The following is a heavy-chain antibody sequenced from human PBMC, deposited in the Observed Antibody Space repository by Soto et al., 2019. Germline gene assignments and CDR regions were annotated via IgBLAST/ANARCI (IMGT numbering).Heavy chain of an antibody. CDR3: AGENVAVPAYF. V-gene: IGHV3-7*01. CDR2: IRQDGGET. J-gene: IGHJ4*02. Sequence: EVQLVESGGGLVQPGGSLRLSCTASRFTFSNYWMSWVRQAPGKGLEWVANIRQDGGETYYVDSVKGRVTISRDNAKNSVYLQMNSLRVDDTAVYFCAGENVAVPAYFWGQGTLVTVSS. CDR1: RFTFSNYW. D-gene: IGHD6-19*01.